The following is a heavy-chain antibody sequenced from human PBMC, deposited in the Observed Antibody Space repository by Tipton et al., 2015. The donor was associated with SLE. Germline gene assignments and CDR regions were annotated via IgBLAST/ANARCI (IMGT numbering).Heavy chain of an antibody. CDR2: INHSGST. CDR1: GGSLSGYY. Sequence: TLSLTCAVYGGSLSGYYWSWIRQPPGKGLEWIGEINHSGSTNYNPSLKSRVTISVDTSKNQFSLKLSSVTAADTAVYYCARDISRYCSGGSCYSRPVYFDYWGQGTLVTVSS. V-gene: IGHV4-34*01. D-gene: IGHD2-15*01. CDR3: ARDISRYCSGGSCYSRPVYFDY. J-gene: IGHJ4*02.